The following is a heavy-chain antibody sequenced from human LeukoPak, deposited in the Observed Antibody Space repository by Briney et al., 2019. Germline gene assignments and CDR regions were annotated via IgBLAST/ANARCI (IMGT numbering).Heavy chain of an antibody. V-gene: IGHV3-53*01. CDR1: GFTFSSYS. Sequence: PGGSLRLSCAASGFTFSSYSMNWVRQAPGKGLEWVSVIYSGGSTYYADSVKGRFTISGDNSKNTLYLQMNSLRAEDTAVYYCARDAPSRRFDPWGQGTLVTVSS. J-gene: IGHJ5*02. CDR2: IYSGGST. CDR3: ARDAPSRRFDP.